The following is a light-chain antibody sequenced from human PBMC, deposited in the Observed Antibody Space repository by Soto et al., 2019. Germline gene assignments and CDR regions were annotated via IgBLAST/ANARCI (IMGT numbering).Light chain of an antibody. CDR2: DAS. Sequence: EIVMTESPATLSVSPGERATLSCRASQSVSSNLAWYQQKPGQAPRLLIYDASTRDTGIPARFSASGSGTEFTLTISSLQSEDFAVYYCQQYDNWPLTFGGGTKVDI. J-gene: IGKJ4*01. V-gene: IGKV3-15*01. CDR3: QQYDNWPLT. CDR1: QSVSSN.